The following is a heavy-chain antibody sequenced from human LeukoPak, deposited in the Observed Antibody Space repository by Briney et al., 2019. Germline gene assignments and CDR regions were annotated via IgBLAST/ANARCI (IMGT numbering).Heavy chain of an antibody. D-gene: IGHD2-15*01. CDR3: ARWSTSSWHYFDS. CDR2: INPNSGGT. Sequence: ASVKVSCKASGYTFTGYYMHWVRQAPGQGLEWMGWINPNSGGTNYAQKFQGRVTMTRDTSISTAYMELSRLRSDDTAVYYCARWSTSSWHYFDSWGQGTLVTVSS. V-gene: IGHV1-2*02. CDR1: GYTFTGYY. J-gene: IGHJ4*02.